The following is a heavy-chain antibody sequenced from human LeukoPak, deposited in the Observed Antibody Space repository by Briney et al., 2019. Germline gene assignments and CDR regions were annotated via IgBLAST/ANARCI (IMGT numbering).Heavy chain of an antibody. CDR1: GGSISSYY. D-gene: IGHD3-10*01. CDR3: ARGRYYGSGSYYKRGYYYYYMDV. CDR2: IHYSGST. J-gene: IGHJ6*03. V-gene: IGHV4-59*12. Sequence: SETLSLTCTVSGGSISSYYWSWIRQPPGKGLEWIGYIHYSGSTNYNPSLKSRVTISVDTSKNQFSLKLSSVTAADTAVYYCARGRYYGSGSYYKRGYYYYYMDVWGKGTTVTISS.